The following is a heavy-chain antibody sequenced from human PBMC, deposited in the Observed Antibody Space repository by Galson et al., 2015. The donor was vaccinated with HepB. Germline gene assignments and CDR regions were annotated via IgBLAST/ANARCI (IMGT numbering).Heavy chain of an antibody. D-gene: IGHD4-17*01. CDR1: GFTFSSYS. J-gene: IGHJ4*02. V-gene: IGHV3-48*01. Sequence: SLRLSCAASGFTFSSYSMNWVRQAPGKGLEWVSYISSSSSTIYYADSVKGRFTISRDNAKNSLYLQMNSLRAEDTAVYYCASPGGDSTYGDYAVEFDYWGQGTLVTVSS. CDR2: ISSSSSTI. CDR3: ASPGGDSTYGDYAVEFDY.